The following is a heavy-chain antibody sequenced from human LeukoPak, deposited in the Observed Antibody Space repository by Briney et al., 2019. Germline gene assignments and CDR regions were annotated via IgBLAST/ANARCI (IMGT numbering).Heavy chain of an antibody. CDR3: AGDGGFGELFNWFDP. CDR1: GFTVSNKY. Sequence: GSLRLSCAASGFTVSNKYMTWVRQPPGKGLEWIGSIYYGGSAYYNPSLKSRVTISVDTSKNHFSLKLSSVTAADTAVYYCAGDGGFGELFNWFDPWGQGTLVTVSS. D-gene: IGHD3-10*01. J-gene: IGHJ5*02. V-gene: IGHV4-39*02. CDR2: IYYGGSA.